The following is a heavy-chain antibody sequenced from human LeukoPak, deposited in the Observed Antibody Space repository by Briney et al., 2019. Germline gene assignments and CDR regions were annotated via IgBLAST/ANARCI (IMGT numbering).Heavy chain of an antibody. CDR2: IKEDESEK. CDR1: GFTFSSYE. CDR3: ATYSGVHHKTFDY. J-gene: IGHJ4*02. V-gene: IGHV3-7*03. Sequence: PGGSLRLSCAASGFTFSSYEMNWVRQAPGKGLEWVANIKEDESEKDYVDSVKGRFTISRDNAKNSLYLQMSSLRAEDTAMYYCATYSGVHHKTFDYWGQGTLVTVSS. D-gene: IGHD1-26*01.